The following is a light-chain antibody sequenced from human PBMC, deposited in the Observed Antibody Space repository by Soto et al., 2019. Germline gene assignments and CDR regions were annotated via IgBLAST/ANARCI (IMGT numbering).Light chain of an antibody. CDR3: FSFTTSNTHV. CDR2: EVS. Sequence: QSALTQPASVSGSPGQSNTISCTGTSSDVGAYNYVSWFQQHPDKAPKLMIYEVSNRPSGVSNRFSGSKSGNAASLTISGLQAEDEAYYFCFSFTTSNTHVFGPGTKLTVL. V-gene: IGLV2-14*01. J-gene: IGLJ1*01. CDR1: SSDVGAYNY.